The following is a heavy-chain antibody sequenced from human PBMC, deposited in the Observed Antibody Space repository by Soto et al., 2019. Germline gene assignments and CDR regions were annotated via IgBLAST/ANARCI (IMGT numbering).Heavy chain of an antibody. CDR2: ISAYNGNT. CDR3: AKSPSISVPHDPFDI. Sequence: ASVKVSSKASGYTFTSYGISWVRQAPGQGFEWMGWISAYNGNTNCAQKFQDRVTMTTDTSTSTAYMELRSLRSDDTAVYYCAKSPSISVPHDPFDIWGQATMVTVAS. V-gene: IGHV1-18*01. CDR1: GYTFTSYG. D-gene: IGHD6-19*01. J-gene: IGHJ3*02.